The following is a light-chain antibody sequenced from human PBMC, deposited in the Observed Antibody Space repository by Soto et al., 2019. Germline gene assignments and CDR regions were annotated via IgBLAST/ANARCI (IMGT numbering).Light chain of an antibody. CDR1: SSNIGSNS. J-gene: IGLJ1*01. V-gene: IGLV1-44*01. CDR3: AACDDSLNGYV. CDR2: SND. Sequence: QSVLTQPPSASGTPGQRVTISCSGSSSNIGSNSVNWYQQLPGTAPKLLIYSNDRRPSGVPDRFSGSKSGTSASLAISGLQSEDEADYYCAACDDSLNGYVFGTGTQLTVL.